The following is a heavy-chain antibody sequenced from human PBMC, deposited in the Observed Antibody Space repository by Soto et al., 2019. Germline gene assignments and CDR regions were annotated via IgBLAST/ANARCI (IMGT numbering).Heavy chain of an antibody. V-gene: IGHV3-23*01. CDR1: GFTFSGYA. J-gene: IGHJ4*02. CDR3: ANNMGRVITSWHFDY. CDR2: NHGGGNSA. D-gene: IGHD3-10*01. Sequence: EVQLLESGGDLVQPGRSLRLSCAASGFTFSGYAMSWVRQAPGKGLEWVSVNHGGGNSAYYAASVKGRFSISRDNSKNPLYLQMGSMRGEDMAVYYCANNMGRVITSWHFDYWGQGTLVTVSS.